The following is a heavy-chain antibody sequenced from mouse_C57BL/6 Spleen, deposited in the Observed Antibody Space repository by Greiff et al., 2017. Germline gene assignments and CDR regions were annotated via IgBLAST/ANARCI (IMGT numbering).Heavy chain of an antibody. J-gene: IGHJ1*03. CDR1: GYSITSDY. V-gene: IGHV3-8*01. CDR3: ARYEGRLPLGYFYV. Sequence: EVQLQQSGPGLAKPSQTLSLTCSVTGYSITSDYWNWIRKFPGNKLEYMGYISYSGSTYYNPSRKSRISITRDTSKNQYYLQLNSVTTEDPATYYCARYEGRLPLGYFYVWGTGTTVTVSS. CDR2: ISYSGST. D-gene: IGHD2-4*01.